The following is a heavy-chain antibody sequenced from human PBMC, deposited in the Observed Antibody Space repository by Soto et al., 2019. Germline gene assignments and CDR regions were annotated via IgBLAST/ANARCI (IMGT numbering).Heavy chain of an antibody. D-gene: IGHD3-22*01. CDR3: ARFYYDSSGYLPSPYYYYYGMDV. Sequence: GGSLRLSCAASGFTFSSHNMNWVRQAPGKGLEWISYISSSGISIYYADSVKGRFTISRDNAKNSLYLQMNSLRAEDTAVYYCARFYYDSSGYLPSPYYYYYGMDVWGQGTTVTVSS. CDR2: ISSSGISI. V-gene: IGHV3-48*01. J-gene: IGHJ6*02. CDR1: GFTFSSHN.